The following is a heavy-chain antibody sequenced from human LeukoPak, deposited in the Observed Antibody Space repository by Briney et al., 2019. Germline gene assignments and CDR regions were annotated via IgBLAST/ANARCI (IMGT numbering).Heavy chain of an antibody. Sequence: SETLSLTCTVSGGSISSYYWSWIRQPAGKGLEWIGRIYTSGSTNYNPSLKSRVTMSVDTSKNQFSLKLSSVTAADTAVYYCARDRVGLVVPAAMAGWFDPWGQGTLVTVSS. CDR3: ARDRVGLVVPAAMAGWFDP. D-gene: IGHD2-2*01. CDR2: IYTSGST. CDR1: GGSISSYY. V-gene: IGHV4-4*07. J-gene: IGHJ5*02.